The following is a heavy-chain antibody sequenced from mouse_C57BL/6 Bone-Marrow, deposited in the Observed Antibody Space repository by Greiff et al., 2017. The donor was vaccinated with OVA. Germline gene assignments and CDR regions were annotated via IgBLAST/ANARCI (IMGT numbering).Heavy chain of an antibody. CDR1: GFTFSSYA. CDR2: ISSGGDYI. CDR3: TRGNYGSSSYWYFDV. V-gene: IGHV5-9-1*02. J-gene: IGHJ1*03. Sequence: EVMLVESGEGLVKPGGSLKLSCAASGFTFSSYAMSWVRQTPEKRLEWVAYISSGGDYIYYADTVKGRFTISRDNARNTLYLQMSSLKSEDTAMYYCTRGNYGSSSYWYFDVWGTGTTVTVSS. D-gene: IGHD1-1*01.